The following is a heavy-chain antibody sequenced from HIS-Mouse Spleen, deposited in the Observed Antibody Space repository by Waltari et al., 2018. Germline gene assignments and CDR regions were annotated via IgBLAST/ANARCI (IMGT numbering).Heavy chain of an antibody. J-gene: IGHJ2*01. CDR3: AREIPYSSSWYDWYFDL. CDR2: SYYSGRT. D-gene: IGHD6-13*01. CDR1: GGSISSSSYY. V-gene: IGHV4-39*07. Sequence: QLQLQESGPGLVKPSETLSLTCTVSGGSISSSSYYWGWIRQPPGQGLEWIWSSYYSGRTYCNPALKSRVTISVDTAKNQFSLKLSSVTAADTAVYYCAREIPYSSSWYDWYFDLWGRGTLVTVSS.